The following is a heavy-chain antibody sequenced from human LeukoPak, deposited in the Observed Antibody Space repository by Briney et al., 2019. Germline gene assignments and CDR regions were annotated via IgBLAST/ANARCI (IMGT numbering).Heavy chain of an antibody. CDR1: GITFSSYS. CDR3: ARGAYCSSTSCYIFPASYYYYGMDV. J-gene: IGHJ6*02. V-gene: IGHV3-21*01. CDR2: ISSSSSYI. Sequence: GGSLRLSCAASGITFSSYSMNWVRQAPGKGLEWVSSISSSSSYIYYADSVKGRFTISRDNAKNSLYLQMNSLRAEDTAVYYCARGAYCSSTSCYIFPASYYYYGMDVWGQGTTVTVSS. D-gene: IGHD2-2*02.